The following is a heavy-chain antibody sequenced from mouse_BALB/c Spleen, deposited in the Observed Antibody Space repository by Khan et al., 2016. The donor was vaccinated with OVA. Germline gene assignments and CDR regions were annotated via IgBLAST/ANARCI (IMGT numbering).Heavy chain of an antibody. J-gene: IGHJ2*01. V-gene: IGHV3-2*02. D-gene: IGHD2-10*02. CDR2: ISYSGNT. CDR1: GYSITSDYT. Sequence: EVKLLESGPGLVKPSQSLSLTCTVTGYSITSDYTWNWIRQFPGNKLEWMGFISYSGNTNYNPSLKSRISITRDTAKNQFFLQWNSVTTEDTARYYCARVYGGDFDYWGQGTTLTVSS. CDR3: ARVYGGDFDY.